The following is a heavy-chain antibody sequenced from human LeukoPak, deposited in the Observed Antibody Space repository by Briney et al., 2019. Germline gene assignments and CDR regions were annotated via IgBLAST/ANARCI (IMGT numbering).Heavy chain of an antibody. J-gene: IGHJ3*02. CDR3: AREPWELLDPEAFDI. D-gene: IGHD1-26*01. Sequence: PGGSLRLSCAASGFTFSDYNMSWIRQAPGKGLEWVSYISSSGSTIYYADSVKGRFTISRDNAKNSLYLQMNSLRAEDTAVYYCAREPWELLDPEAFDIWGQGTMVTVSS. CDR1: GFTFSDYN. CDR2: ISSSGSTI. V-gene: IGHV3-11*04.